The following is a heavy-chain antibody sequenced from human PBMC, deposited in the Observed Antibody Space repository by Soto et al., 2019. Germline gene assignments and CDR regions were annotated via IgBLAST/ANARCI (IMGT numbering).Heavy chain of an antibody. CDR1: CASMSSGGYY. J-gene: IGHJ5*02. CDR3: ARDRHNNFFAP. V-gene: IGHV4-31*03. Sequence: QVQLQESGPGLVKPSQTLSLTCTVSCASMSSGGYYWPWIRQSPGKGLEWIGYIYYSGSTYYNPSLESRVAISLDTSRSQCSLTLHSVTAADTAIYYCARDRHNNFFAPWGQGTLVTVSS. CDR2: IYYSGST. D-gene: IGHD6-6*01.